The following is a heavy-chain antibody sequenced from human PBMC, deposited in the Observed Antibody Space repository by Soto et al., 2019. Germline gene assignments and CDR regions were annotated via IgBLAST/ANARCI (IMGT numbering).Heavy chain of an antibody. J-gene: IGHJ6*03. CDR3: ATQYCTNGVCYFYYYYMDV. CDR2: IYYSGST. Sequence: SETLSLTCTVSGGSISSSSYYWGWIRQPPGKGLEWIGSIYYSGSTYYNPSLKSRVTISVDTSKNQSSLTLSSVTAADTAVYYCATQYCTNGVCYFYYYYMDVWGKGTTVTVSS. CDR1: GGSISSSSYY. V-gene: IGHV4-39*01. D-gene: IGHD2-8*01.